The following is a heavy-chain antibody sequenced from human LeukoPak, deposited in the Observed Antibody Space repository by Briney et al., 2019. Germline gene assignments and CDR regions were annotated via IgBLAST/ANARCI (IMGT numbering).Heavy chain of an antibody. Sequence: PRGSLRLTHATSVFTFINNAMISFRHAPWKELEGVSAISGSGGSTYYADSVRGRFTISRDNSKNTLYLQMNSLRAEDTAVYYCAKDLASGLLWFGESTAEYWGQGTLVTVS. J-gene: IGHJ4*02. CDR1: VFTFINNA. CDR2: ISGSGGST. CDR3: AKDLASGLLWFGESTAEY. D-gene: IGHD3-10*01. V-gene: IGHV3-23*01.